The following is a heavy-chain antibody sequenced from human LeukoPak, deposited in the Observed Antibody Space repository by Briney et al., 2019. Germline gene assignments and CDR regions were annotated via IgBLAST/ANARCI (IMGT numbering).Heavy chain of an antibody. V-gene: IGHV4-59*06. CDR1: GGSTNSYY. Sequence: SETLWLTCTVSGGSTNSYYWSWIRQHPGKGLEWIGYIYYSGSTYYNPSLKSRVTISVDTSKNQFSLKLSSVTAADTAVYYCARDSPNDSSGYYLLALDIWGQGTKCTVSS. CDR3: ARDSPNDSSGYYLLALDI. CDR2: IYYSGST. J-gene: IGHJ3*02. D-gene: IGHD3-22*01.